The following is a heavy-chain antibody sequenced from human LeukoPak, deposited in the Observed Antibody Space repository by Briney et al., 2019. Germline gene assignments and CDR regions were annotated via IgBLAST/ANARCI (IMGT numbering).Heavy chain of an antibody. V-gene: IGHV1-69-2*01. CDR2: VDPEDGET. D-gene: IGHD3-3*01. Sequence: ASVKVSCKASGYTFTDYYMHWVQQAPGKGLEWMGRVDPEDGETIYAEKFQGRVTITADTSTDTAYMELSSLRSEDTAVYYCATVDFWSGFAVPFDYWGQGTLVTVSS. CDR1: GYTFTDYY. CDR3: ATVDFWSGFAVPFDY. J-gene: IGHJ4*02.